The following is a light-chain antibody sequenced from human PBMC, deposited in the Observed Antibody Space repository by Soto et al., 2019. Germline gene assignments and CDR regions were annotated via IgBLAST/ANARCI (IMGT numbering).Light chain of an antibody. CDR2: QVS. CDR1: QSLLHSDGKTH. CDR3: MQNIHVPWYT. V-gene: IGKV2D-29*01. J-gene: IGKJ2*01. Sequence: DIMITQTPRSLSVTPGQPASISCKSGQSLLHSDGKTHLYWYLQKPGQPPHLLIYQVSNRFPGVPDRFSGSGSGTDFTLKISRVEAEDVGVYYCMQNIHVPWYTFGQGTQLEIK.